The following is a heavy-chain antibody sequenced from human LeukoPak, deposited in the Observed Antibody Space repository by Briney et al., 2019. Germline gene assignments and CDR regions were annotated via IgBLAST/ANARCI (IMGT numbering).Heavy chain of an antibody. CDR1: GLTLSNYA. J-gene: IGHJ4*02. D-gene: IGHD3-3*01. V-gene: IGHV3-30*04. CDR2: IFYDGSNK. Sequence: GGSLRLSCAASGLTLSNYAMHWVRQAPGKGLEWVALIFYDGSNKYYADSVKGRFTISRDNFKNRLDLQMNSLRAEDTAVYYCAREAGISIFGVLQPDTAGWGQGTLVTVSS. CDR3: AREAGISIFGVLQPDTAG.